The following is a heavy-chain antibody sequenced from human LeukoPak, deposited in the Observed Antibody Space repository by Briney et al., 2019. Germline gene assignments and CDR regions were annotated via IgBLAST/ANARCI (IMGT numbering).Heavy chain of an antibody. CDR3: VREGIYLAFDL. CDR2: IIDYGGDP. CDR1: GYNFTRFT. D-gene: IGHD3-16*02. J-gene: IGHJ5*02. V-gene: IGHV1-18*01. Sequence: ASVKVSCKASGYNFTRFTISWVRQAPGQRPEWMGWIIDYGGDPQYSEKFKGRITLTTDRSTRTAYMELTSLKYDDTARYYCVREGIYLAFDLWGQGTLVSVSS.